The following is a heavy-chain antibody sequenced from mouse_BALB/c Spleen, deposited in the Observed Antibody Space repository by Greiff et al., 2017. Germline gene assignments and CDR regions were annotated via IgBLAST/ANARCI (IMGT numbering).Heavy chain of an antibody. J-gene: IGHJ4*01. CDR2: ISSGSSTI. CDR3: ARWGGTHYYAMDY. D-gene: IGHD1-1*02. Sequence: EVQGVESGGGLVQPGGSRKLSCAASGFTFSSFGMHWVRQAPEKGLEWVAYISSGSSTIYYADTVKGRFTISRDNPKNTLFLQMTSLRSEDTAMYYCARWGGTHYYAMDYWGQGTSVTVSS. V-gene: IGHV5-17*02. CDR1: GFTFSSFG.